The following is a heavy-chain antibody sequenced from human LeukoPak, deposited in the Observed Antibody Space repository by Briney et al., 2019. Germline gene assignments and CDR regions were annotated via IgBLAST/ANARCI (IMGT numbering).Heavy chain of an antibody. CDR2: IYHSGST. V-gene: IGHV4-38-2*02. CDR3: ARDGYSYGDAFDI. J-gene: IGHJ3*02. D-gene: IGHD5-18*01. Sequence: SETLSLTCTVSGYSISSGYYWGWIRQPLGKGLEWIGSIYHSGSTYYNPSLKSRVTISVDTSKNQFSLKLSSVTAADTAVYYCARDGYSYGDAFDIWGQGTMVTVSS. CDR1: GYSISSGYY.